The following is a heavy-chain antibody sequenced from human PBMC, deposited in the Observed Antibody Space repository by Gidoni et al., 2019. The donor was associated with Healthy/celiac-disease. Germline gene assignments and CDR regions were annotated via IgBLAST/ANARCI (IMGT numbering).Heavy chain of an antibody. D-gene: IGHD3-10*01. CDR2: INHGGST. CDR1: GGSFSGYY. J-gene: IGHJ4*02. CDR3: ARGWYYYGSGSYYY. V-gene: IGHV4-34*01. Sequence: QVQLQQWGAGLLKPSETLSLTCAVYGGSFSGYYWSWIRQPPGKGLEWIGEINHGGSTKYNPALKSRGTISVDTSKNQFSLKLSSVTAADTAVYYCARGWYYYGSGSYYYWGQGTLVTVSS.